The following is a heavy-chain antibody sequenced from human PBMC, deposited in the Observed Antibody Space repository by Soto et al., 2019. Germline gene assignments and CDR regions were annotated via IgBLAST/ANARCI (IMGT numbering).Heavy chain of an antibody. V-gene: IGHV3-21*01. Sequence: GGSLRLSCAASGFTFSDYSMNWVRQAPGKGLEWVSSISSLSSYIYYADSVKGRFTISRDNAKNALYLQMNSLRVEDTAVYYCARDQRLSYDFWSGYQVDYWGQGTLVTVSS. J-gene: IGHJ4*02. CDR3: ARDQRLSYDFWSGYQVDY. CDR2: ISSLSSYI. D-gene: IGHD3-3*01. CDR1: GFTFSDYS.